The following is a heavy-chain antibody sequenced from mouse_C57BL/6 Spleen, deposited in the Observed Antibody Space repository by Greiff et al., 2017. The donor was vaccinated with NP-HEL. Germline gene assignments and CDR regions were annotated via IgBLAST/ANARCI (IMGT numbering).Heavy chain of an antibody. V-gene: IGHV5-17*01. D-gene: IGHD2-1*01. J-gene: IGHJ4*01. CDR3: ARDLLWPMDY. Sequence: EVKVEESGGGLVKPGGSLKLSCAASGFTFSDYGMHWVRQAPEKGLEWVAYISSGSSTIYYADTVKGRFTISRDNAKNTLFLQMTSLRSEDTAMYYCARDLLWPMDYWGQGTSVTVSS. CDR1: GFTFSDYG. CDR2: ISSGSSTI.